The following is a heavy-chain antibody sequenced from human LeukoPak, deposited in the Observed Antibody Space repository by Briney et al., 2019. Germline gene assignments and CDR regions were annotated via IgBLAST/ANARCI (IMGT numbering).Heavy chain of an antibody. CDR2: VKPDGTTK. J-gene: IGHJ4*02. D-gene: IGHD6-13*01. CDR1: GFPFSSYS. CDR3: ARSIPYGTTWYGRSDY. Sequence: GGSLRLSCAASGFPFSSYSMTWVRQAPGKGLEWVANVKPDGTTKFYVDSVKGRFTISRDNALNSLYLQMNSLRAEDTAIYYCARSIPYGTTWYGRSDYWGQGTLVTVSS. V-gene: IGHV3-7*03.